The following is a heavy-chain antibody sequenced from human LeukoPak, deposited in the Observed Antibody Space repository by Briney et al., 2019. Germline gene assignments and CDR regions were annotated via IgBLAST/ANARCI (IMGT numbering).Heavy chain of an antibody. V-gene: IGHV4-59*01. CDR3: ARGAGWYDY. CDR1: GGSISGYY. D-gene: IGHD6-19*01. J-gene: IGHJ4*02. CDR2: VSHSGST. Sequence: PSETLSLTCTVSGGSISGYYWSWLRQPPGKGLEWIAYVSHSGSTNYNPSLMSRVTMSKDTSKNQFSLKLSSVTAADTAVYYCARGAGWYDYWGQRTLVAVSS.